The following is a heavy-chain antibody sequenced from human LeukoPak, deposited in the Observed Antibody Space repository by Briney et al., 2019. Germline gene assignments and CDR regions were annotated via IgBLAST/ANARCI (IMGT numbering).Heavy chain of an antibody. Sequence: SETLSLTCAVYGNSISNTYYWGWIRQPPGKELEWIGSIYNSGSTHYNPSLKSRVTISVDTSKNQFSLKLSSVTAADTAVYYSARNSSGNYFDYWGQGTLVTVSS. V-gene: IGHV4-38-2*01. D-gene: IGHD1-26*01. J-gene: IGHJ4*02. CDR3: ARNSSGNYFDY. CDR1: GNSISNTYY. CDR2: IYNSGST.